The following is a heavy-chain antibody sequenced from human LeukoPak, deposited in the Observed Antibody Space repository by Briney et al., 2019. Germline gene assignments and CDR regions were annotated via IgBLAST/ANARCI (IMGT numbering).Heavy chain of an antibody. CDR2: ISYDGSNK. D-gene: IGHD2-15*01. CDR1: GFTFSSYG. V-gene: IGHV3-30*18. J-gene: IGHJ4*02. CDR3: AKVLLANQAFDY. Sequence: GRSLRLSCAASGFTFSSYGMPWVRQAPGKGLEWVAVISYDGSNKYYADSVKGRFTTSRDNSKNTLYLQMNSLRAEDTAVYYCAKVLLANQAFDYWGQGTLVTVSS.